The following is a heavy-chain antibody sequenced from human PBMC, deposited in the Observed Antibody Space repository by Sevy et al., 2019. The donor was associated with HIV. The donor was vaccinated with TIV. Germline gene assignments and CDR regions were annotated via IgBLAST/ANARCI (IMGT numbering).Heavy chain of an antibody. CDR2: ISGSGGST. CDR3: AKDRDYYDSRGCYDY. Sequence: GGSLRLSCAASGFTFSSYAVSWVRQAPGKGLEWVSAISGSGGSTYYADSVKGRFTISRDNSKNTLYLQMNSLRAEDTAVYYCAKDRDYYDSRGCYDYWGQGTLVTVSS. J-gene: IGHJ4*02. V-gene: IGHV3-23*01. CDR1: GFTFSSYA. D-gene: IGHD3-22*01.